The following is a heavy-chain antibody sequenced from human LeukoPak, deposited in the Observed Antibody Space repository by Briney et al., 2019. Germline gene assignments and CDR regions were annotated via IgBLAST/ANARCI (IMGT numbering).Heavy chain of an antibody. D-gene: IGHD1-26*01. V-gene: IGHV4-39*01. CDR3: ARRDVGATIDF. CDR2: IYYSGTT. J-gene: IGHJ5*01. Sequence: PSETLSLTCTASGDSISSSKYYWGWIRQPPGKGLEWIGSIYYSGTTFYNPSLKSRVTISVDTSKNQFSLKLSSVTAADTAVYYCARRDVGATIDFWGQGTLVTVSS. CDR1: GDSISSSKYY.